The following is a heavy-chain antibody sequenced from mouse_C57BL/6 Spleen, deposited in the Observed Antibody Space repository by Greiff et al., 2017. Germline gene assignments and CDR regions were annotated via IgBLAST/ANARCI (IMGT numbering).Heavy chain of an antibody. CDR1: GYAFSSSW. CDR2: IYPGDGDT. J-gene: IGHJ3*01. V-gene: IGHV1-82*01. Sequence: QVQLQQSGPELVKPGASVKISCKASGYAFSSSWMNWVKQRPGKGLEWIGRIYPGDGDTNYNGKFKGKATLTADKSSSTAYMQLSRLTSEDSAVYFCARPLSYSNYVAWFAYWGQGTLVTVSA. CDR3: ARPLSYSNYVAWFAY. D-gene: IGHD2-5*01.